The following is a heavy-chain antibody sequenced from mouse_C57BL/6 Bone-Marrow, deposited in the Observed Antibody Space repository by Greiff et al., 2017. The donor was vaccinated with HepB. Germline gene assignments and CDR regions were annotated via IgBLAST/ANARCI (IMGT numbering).Heavy chain of an antibody. J-gene: IGHJ2*01. CDR2: IWSGGGT. CDR1: GFSLTSYC. Sequence: VHLVESGPGLVQPSQSLSITCTVSGFSLTSYCVHWVRQSPGKGLEWLGVIWSGGGTNYKAAFISRLSISKDNSKRQVFFKMNSLQADDTAIYYCARRRRDYYDFDYWGQGTTLTVSS. V-gene: IGHV2-2*01. CDR3: ARRRRDYYDFDY. D-gene: IGHD1-1*01.